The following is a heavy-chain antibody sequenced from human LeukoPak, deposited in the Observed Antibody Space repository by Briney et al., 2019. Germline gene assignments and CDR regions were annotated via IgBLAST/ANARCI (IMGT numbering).Heavy chain of an antibody. CDR1: GFALSSHW. CDR2: VNRDGSET. J-gene: IGHJ6*02. Sequence: GGSLRLSCAASGFALSSHWMTWVRQVPGRGPEWVANVNRDGSETYYLGSVKGRFTISKDNAKNSLYLQMNSLRAEDTALYHCARNNGMDVWGQGITVIVSS. V-gene: IGHV3-7*03. D-gene: IGHD2/OR15-2a*01. CDR3: ARNNGMDV.